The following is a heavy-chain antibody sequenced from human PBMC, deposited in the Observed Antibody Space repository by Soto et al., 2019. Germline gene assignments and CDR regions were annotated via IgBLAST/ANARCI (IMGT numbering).Heavy chain of an antibody. Sequence: ASVKVSCKASGYTFTGYYMHWVRQAPGQGLEWMGWINPNSGGTNYAQKFQGWVTMTRDTSISTAYMELSRLRSADTAVYYCARGPAGSYGDYPDYYYGMDVWGQGTTVTVSS. CDR2: INPNSGGT. CDR1: GYTFTGYY. CDR3: ARGPAGSYGDYPDYYYGMDV. V-gene: IGHV1-2*04. J-gene: IGHJ6*02. D-gene: IGHD4-17*01.